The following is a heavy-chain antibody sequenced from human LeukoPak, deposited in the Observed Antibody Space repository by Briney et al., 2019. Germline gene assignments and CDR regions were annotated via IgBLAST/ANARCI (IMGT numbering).Heavy chain of an antibody. V-gene: IGHV1-18*04. CDR2: ISAYNANT. D-gene: IGHD3-9*01. Sequence: ASVKVSCKASGYTFTNYGITWVRQAPGQGLEWMGWISAYNANTNYAQKFQGRVTMTTDTSTSTVYREVRSLRSDDTAIYYCASTDYDILTGARTDVWGKGTPVTVSS. J-gene: IGHJ6*04. CDR1: GYTFTNYG. CDR3: ASTDYDILTGARTDV.